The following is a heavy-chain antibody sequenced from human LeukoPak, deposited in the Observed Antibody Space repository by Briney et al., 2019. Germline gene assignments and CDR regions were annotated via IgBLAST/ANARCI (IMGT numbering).Heavy chain of an antibody. CDR3: ARAELLRYFDWPDFNWFDP. J-gene: IGHJ5*02. V-gene: IGHV1-2*02. CDR2: INPNSGGT. CDR1: GYTFTGYY. D-gene: IGHD3-9*01. Sequence: GASVKVSCKASGYTFTGYYMHWVRQAPGQGLEWMGWINPNSGGTNYAQKFQGRVTMTRDTSISTAYMELSRLRSDDTAVYYCARAELLRYFDWPDFNWFDPWGQGTLVTVSS.